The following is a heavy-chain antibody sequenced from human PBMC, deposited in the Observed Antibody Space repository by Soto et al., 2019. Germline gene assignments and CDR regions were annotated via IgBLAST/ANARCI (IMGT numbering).Heavy chain of an antibody. D-gene: IGHD4-17*01. CDR1: GFTFSSYS. CDR3: ASRGDYGDYEVVGEIDY. CDR2: ISSSSSYI. Sequence: EVQLVESGGGLVKPGGSLRLSCAASGFTFSSYSMNWVRQAPGKGLEWVSSISSSSSYIYYADSVKGRFTISRDNAKNSLYLQMNSLRAEDTAVYYCASRGDYGDYEVVGEIDYWGQGTLVTVSS. V-gene: IGHV3-21*01. J-gene: IGHJ4*02.